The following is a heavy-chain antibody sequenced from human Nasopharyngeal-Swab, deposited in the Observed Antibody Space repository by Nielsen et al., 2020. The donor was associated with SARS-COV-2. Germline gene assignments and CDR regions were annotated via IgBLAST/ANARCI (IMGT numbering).Heavy chain of an antibody. J-gene: IGHJ6*03. CDR2: IIPIFGTA. Sequence: SVKVSCKASGYTFTSYYMHWVRQAPGQGLEWMGGIIPIFGTANYAQKFQGRVTITADESTSTAYMELSSLRSDDTAVYYCARDRLELPPEHYYYYMDVWGKGTTVTVSS. D-gene: IGHD1-7*01. CDR1: GYTFTSYY. CDR3: ARDRLELPPEHYYYYMDV. V-gene: IGHV1-69*13.